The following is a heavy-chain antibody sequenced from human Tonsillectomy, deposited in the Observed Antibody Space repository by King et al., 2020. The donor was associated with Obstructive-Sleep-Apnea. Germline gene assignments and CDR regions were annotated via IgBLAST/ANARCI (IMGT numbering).Heavy chain of an antibody. J-gene: IGHJ6*02. CDR1: GFTFSSYA. CDR3: ARGSYGSSYYYYGMDV. CDR2: ISYDGSNK. D-gene: IGHD5-18*01. V-gene: IGHV3-30-3*01. Sequence: VQLVQSGGGVVQPGRSLRLSCAASGFTFSSYAMHWVRQAPGKGLEWVAVISYDGSNKYYADSVKGRFTISRDNSKNTLYLQMNSLRAEDTAVYYCARGSYGSSYYYYGMDVWGQGTTVTVSS.